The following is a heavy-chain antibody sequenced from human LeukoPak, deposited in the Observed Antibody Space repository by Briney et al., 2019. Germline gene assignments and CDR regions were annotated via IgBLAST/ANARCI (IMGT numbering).Heavy chain of an antibody. Sequence: GGSLRLSCAASGFTFSSYWMHWVRQAPGKGLVWVSRINSDGSSTNYAESVKGRFTISRDNAKNTLYLQMNSLRAEDTAVYYCARVGGDDYVWGSYRSGIDYWGQGTLVTVSS. CDR1: GFTFSSYW. V-gene: IGHV3-74*01. J-gene: IGHJ4*02. CDR2: INSDGSST. CDR3: ARVGGDDYVWGSYRSGIDY. D-gene: IGHD3-16*02.